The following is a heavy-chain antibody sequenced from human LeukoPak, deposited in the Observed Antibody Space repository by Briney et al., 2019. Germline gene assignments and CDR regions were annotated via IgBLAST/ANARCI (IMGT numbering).Heavy chain of an antibody. CDR1: GFTFSSYW. J-gene: IGHJ4*02. CDR2: INRDGSST. CDR3: ARLPTGYSLGPTDY. V-gene: IGHV3-74*01. Sequence: GGSLRLSCAASGFTFSSYWMHWVRQAPGKGLVWVSRINRDGSSTSYADSVKGRFTISRDNAKNTLDLQMNSLRAEDTAVYYCARLPTGYSLGPTDYWGQGTLVTVSS. D-gene: IGHD3-9*01.